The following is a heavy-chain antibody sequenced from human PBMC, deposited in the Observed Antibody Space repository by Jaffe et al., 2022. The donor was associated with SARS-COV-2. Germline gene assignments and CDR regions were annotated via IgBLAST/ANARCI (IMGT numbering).Heavy chain of an antibody. V-gene: IGHV4-61*02. CDR3: ARDGYYDILTGYPLSNWFDP. D-gene: IGHD3-9*01. J-gene: IGHJ5*02. CDR1: GGSISSGSYY. CDR2: IYTSGST. Sequence: QVQLQESGPGLVKPSQTLSLTCTVSGGSISSGSYYWSWIRQPAGKGLEWIGRIYTSGSTNYNPSLKSRVTISVDTSKNQFSLKLSSVTAADTAVYYCARDGYYDILTGYPLSNWFDPWGQGTLVTVSS.